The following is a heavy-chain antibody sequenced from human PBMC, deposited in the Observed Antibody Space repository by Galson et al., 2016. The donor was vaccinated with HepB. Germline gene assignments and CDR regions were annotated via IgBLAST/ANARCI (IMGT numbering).Heavy chain of an antibody. CDR2: FYPGDSDA. D-gene: IGHD2-15*01. CDR1: GYKFGYYW. Sequence: QSGAEVKKSGESLKISCKASGYKFGYYWIGWVRQVPGKGLEWMGIFYPGDSDARYSPSFQGQVTFTADESTSTAYLQWTSLKPSDTAMYYCARRERGCSGGSCIPYYFDSWGQGTLVTVSS. CDR3: ARRERGCSGGSCIPYYFDS. J-gene: IGHJ4*02. V-gene: IGHV5-51*01.